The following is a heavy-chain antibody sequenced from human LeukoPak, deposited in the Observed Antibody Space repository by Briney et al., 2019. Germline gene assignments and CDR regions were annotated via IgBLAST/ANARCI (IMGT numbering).Heavy chain of an antibody. J-gene: IGHJ4*02. CDR2: IIPILGIA. V-gene: IGHV1-69*04. D-gene: IGHD3-22*01. CDR3: ARVGDYYDSSGYYSRVDY. Sequence: ASVKVSCKASGGTFSSYAISWVRQAPGQGLEWMGRIIPILGIANYAQKFQGRVTITADKSTSTAYMKLSSLRSEDTAVYYCARVGDYYDSSGYYSRVDYWGQGTLVTISS. CDR1: GGTFSSYA.